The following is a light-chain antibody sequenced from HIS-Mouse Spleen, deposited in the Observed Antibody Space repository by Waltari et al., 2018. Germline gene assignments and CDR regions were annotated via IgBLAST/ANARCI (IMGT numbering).Light chain of an antibody. Sequence: QSALTQPASVSGSPGQSITISCTGTSSDVGGYNYVSWYQQHPGKAPKLMIYAVSNRTSGVAKRFLGSKSGNTASLTISGLQAEDEADYYCSSYTSSSTLVFGGGTKLTVL. V-gene: IGLV2-14*03. CDR1: SSDVGGYNY. CDR2: AVS. J-gene: IGLJ3*02. CDR3: SSYTSSSTLV.